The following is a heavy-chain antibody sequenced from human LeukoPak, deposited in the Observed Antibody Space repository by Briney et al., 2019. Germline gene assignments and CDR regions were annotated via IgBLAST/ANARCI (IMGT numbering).Heavy chain of an antibody. V-gene: IGHV1-2*06. D-gene: IGHD3-16*01. J-gene: IGHJ3*01. Sequence: ASVKVSCKASGHSFNAYYMHWVRQAPGQGLEWMGRIDPKSGDTKYTQKFQGRVTMTRDTSISTAYMKLSRLTSDDTAVYYCATFTAPLNAFDLWGQGTMVTVSS. CDR2: IDPKSGDT. CDR1: GHSFNAYY. CDR3: ATFTAPLNAFDL.